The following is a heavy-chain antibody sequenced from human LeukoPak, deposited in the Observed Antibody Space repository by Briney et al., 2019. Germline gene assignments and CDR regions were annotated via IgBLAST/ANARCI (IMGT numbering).Heavy chain of an antibody. CDR3: VKDRGLRFLEWLLLN. CDR1: GFTFSTYA. J-gene: IGHJ4*02. CDR2: ISSYGGST. Sequence: GGSLRLSCSASGFTFSTYAMHWVRQAPGKGLEYVSAISSYGGSTYYADSVKGRFTISRDNSKNTLYLQMSSLRAEDTAVYYCVKDRGLRFLEWLLLNWGQGTLVTVSS. D-gene: IGHD3-3*01. V-gene: IGHV3-64D*09.